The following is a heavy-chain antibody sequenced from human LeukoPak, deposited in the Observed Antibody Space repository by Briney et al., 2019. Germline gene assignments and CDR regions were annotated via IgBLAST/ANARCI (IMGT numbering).Heavy chain of an antibody. Sequence: SSETLSLTCTVSGGSISSYYWSWIRQPPGKGLEWIGNIYDRGSTKYNPSLKSRVTISVDTSKNQFSLKVSSVTAADTAVYYCVRSKSGTYGWFDPWGQGTLVTVSS. J-gene: IGHJ5*02. CDR3: VRSKSGTYGWFDP. D-gene: IGHD4-17*01. CDR1: GGSISSYY. CDR2: IYDRGST. V-gene: IGHV4-59*01.